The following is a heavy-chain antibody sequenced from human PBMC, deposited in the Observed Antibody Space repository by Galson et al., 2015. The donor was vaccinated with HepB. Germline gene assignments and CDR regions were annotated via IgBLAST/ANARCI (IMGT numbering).Heavy chain of an antibody. CDR2: IYYSGST. V-gene: IGHV4-39*07. CDR3: AGFPYYYDSSGVY. J-gene: IGHJ4*02. CDR1: GGSISSSSYY. Sequence: ETLSLTCTVSGGSISSSSYYWGWIRQPPGKGLEWIGSIYYSGSTYYNPSLKSRVTISVDTSKNQFSLKLSSVTAADTAVYYCAGFPYYYDSSGVYWGQGTLVTVSS. D-gene: IGHD3-22*01.